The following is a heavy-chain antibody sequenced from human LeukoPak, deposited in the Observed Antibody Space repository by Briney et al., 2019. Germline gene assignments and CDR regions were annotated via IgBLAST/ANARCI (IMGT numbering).Heavy chain of an antibody. J-gene: IGHJ4*02. V-gene: IGHV4-39*07. Sequence: NPSETLSLTCTVSGGSISSSSYYWGWIRQPPGKGLEWIGNIYYSGSTYYNPSLKSRVTISINTSKNQFSLKLSSVTAADTAVYYCARRNGQDIVATFRRRYYFDYWGQGTLVTVSS. CDR2: IYYSGST. CDR1: GGSISSSSYY. CDR3: ARRNGQDIVATFRRRYYFDY. D-gene: IGHD5-12*01.